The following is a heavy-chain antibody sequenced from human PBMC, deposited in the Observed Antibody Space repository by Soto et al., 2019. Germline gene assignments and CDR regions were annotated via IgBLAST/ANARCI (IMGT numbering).Heavy chain of an antibody. Sequence: PSETLSLTCTVSGGSISSGGYYWSWIRQHPGKGLEWIGYIYYSGSTYYNPSLESRVTISVDTSKNQFSLKLSSVTAADTAVYYCARETPHCGGDCYSHFDYWGQGTLVTVSS. CDR1: GGSISSGGYY. CDR3: ARETPHCGGDCYSHFDY. V-gene: IGHV4-31*03. D-gene: IGHD2-21*02. J-gene: IGHJ4*02. CDR2: IYYSGST.